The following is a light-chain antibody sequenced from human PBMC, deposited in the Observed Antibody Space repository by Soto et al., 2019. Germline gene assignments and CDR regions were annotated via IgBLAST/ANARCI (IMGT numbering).Light chain of an antibody. Sequence: DFQIAQSASTLSASVGDKVTMTCRASQSIGSWLAWYQQKPGKAPKVLIYDASSLESGVPSRFSGSGSGTEFTLTISSLQPDDFATYYCQKYNSYFGQGTRLEIK. V-gene: IGKV1-5*01. CDR1: QSIGSW. CDR3: QKYNSY. CDR2: DAS. J-gene: IGKJ5*01.